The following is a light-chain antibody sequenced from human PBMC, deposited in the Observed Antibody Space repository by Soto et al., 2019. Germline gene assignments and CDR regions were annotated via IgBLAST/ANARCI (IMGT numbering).Light chain of an antibody. CDR2: DTS. J-gene: IGKJ1*01. CDR1: QRVSRY. V-gene: IGKV3-11*01. Sequence: EIVLTQSPVIVSFSPGERANLSCRASQRVSRYLAWYQQRPGQAPRLLIYDTSNRATGIPARFSGSGSGTDFTLTISSLQSEDFAVYYCQQYNNWPRSFGQGTKVDIK. CDR3: QQYNNWPRS.